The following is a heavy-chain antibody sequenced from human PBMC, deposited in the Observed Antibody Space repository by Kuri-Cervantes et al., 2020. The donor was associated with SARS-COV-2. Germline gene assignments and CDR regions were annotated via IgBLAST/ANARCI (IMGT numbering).Heavy chain of an antibody. CDR1: ESTFPNYD. CDR2: IIPIFGTA. D-gene: IGHD3-22*01. CDR3: ATRTENYYDSSGYFFYAFDI. V-gene: IGHV1-69*05. J-gene: IGHJ3*02. Sequence: SVKVSCKAPESTFPNYDINWVRQATGQGLEWMGGIIPIFGTANYAQKFQGRVTITTDESTSTAYVELSSLRSEDTAVYYCATRTENYYDSSGYFFYAFDIWGQGTMVTVSS.